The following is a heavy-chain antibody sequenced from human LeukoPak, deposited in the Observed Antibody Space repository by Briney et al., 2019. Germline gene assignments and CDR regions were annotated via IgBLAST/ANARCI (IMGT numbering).Heavy chain of an antibody. CDR2: IYYSGST. CDR1: GGSISSYY. Sequence: TSETLSLTCTVSGGSISSYYWSWIRQPPGKGLEWIGYIYYSGSTNYNPSLKSRVTISVDTSKNQFSLKLSSVTAADTAVYYCARDPVRGSGYWGQGTLVTVSS. V-gene: IGHV4-59*12. CDR3: ARDPVRGSGY. D-gene: IGHD3-10*01. J-gene: IGHJ4*02.